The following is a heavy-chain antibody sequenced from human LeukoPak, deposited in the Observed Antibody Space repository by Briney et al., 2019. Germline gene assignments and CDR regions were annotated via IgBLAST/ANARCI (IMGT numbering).Heavy chain of an antibody. D-gene: IGHD6-13*01. Sequence: SETLSLTCTVSGGSISSSSYYWGWIRQPPGKGLEWIGSIYYSGSTYYNPSLKSRVTISVDTSKNQFSLKLSSVTAADTAVYYCARRGGSSYYNWIDPWGQGTLVTVSS. V-gene: IGHV4-39*01. CDR1: GGSISSSSYY. CDR2: IYYSGST. CDR3: ARRGGSSYYNWIDP. J-gene: IGHJ5*02.